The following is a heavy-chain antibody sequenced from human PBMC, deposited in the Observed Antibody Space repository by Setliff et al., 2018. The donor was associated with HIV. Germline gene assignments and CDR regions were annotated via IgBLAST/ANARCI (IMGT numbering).Heavy chain of an antibody. CDR2: IYYSGST. CDR3: ARGARRLPPH. Sequence: PSETLSLACTVSGGSTSSSSYYWGWIRQPPGKGLEWIGSIYYSGSTYYNPSLKSRVTISVDTSKNQFSLKLSSVTAADTAVYYCARGARRLPPHWGQGTLVTVSS. V-gene: IGHV4-39*07. D-gene: IGHD5-18*01. J-gene: IGHJ4*02. CDR1: GGSTSSSSYY.